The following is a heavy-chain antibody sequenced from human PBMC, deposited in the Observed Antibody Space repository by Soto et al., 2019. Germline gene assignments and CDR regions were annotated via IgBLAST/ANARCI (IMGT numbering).Heavy chain of an antibody. CDR1: GGTFSSYA. Sequence: QVQLVQSGAEVKKPGSSVKVSCKASGGTFSSYAISWVRQAPGQGLEWMGGISAYNGNTNYAQKLQGRVTMTTDTSTSTAYMELRSLRSDDTAVYYCARDVYSSSSRWFDPWGQGTLVTVSS. D-gene: IGHD6-6*01. V-gene: IGHV1-18*01. CDR2: ISAYNGNT. J-gene: IGHJ5*02. CDR3: ARDVYSSSSRWFDP.